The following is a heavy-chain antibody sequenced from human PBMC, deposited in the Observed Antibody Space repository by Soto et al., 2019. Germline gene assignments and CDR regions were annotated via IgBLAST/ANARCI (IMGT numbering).Heavy chain of an antibody. CDR1: VLSLTTSGVA. J-gene: IGHJ4*02. D-gene: IGHD2-15*01. CDR3: AHSGYVYSDY. Sequence: QITLKESGPTLVKPTRTLTLTCTFAVLSLTTSGVAVDWIRQPPGKPLEWLALIYWDDDKRYSPSLSNRLTIKNATSKTEVALTMTNLDPEDTPTYYSAHSGYVYSDYWCQGTVLTLSS. CDR2: IYWDDDK. V-gene: IGHV2-5*02.